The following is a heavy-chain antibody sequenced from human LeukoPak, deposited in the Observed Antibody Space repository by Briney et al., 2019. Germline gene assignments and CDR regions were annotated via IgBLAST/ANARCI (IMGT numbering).Heavy chain of an antibody. V-gene: IGHV4-34*01. CDR2: INHSGST. J-gene: IGHJ4*02. CDR3: VRGWIRFLEWLPKSLFDY. Sequence: KPSETLSLTCAVYGGSFSGYYWSWIRQPPGKGLEWIGEINHSGSTNYNPSLKSRVTISVDTSKNQFSLKLSSVTAADTAVYYCVRGWIRFLEWLPKSLFDYWGQGTLVTVSS. CDR1: GGSFSGYY. D-gene: IGHD3-3*01.